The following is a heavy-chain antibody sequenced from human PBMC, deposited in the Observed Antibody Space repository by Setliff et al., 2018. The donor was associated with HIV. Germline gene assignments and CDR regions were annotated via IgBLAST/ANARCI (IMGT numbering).Heavy chain of an antibody. CDR1: GGSTSSSSYY. CDR3: ASGQWLEHAFDI. J-gene: IGHJ3*02. CDR2: VYSSGST. D-gene: IGHD6-19*01. V-gene: IGHV4-39*01. Sequence: PSETLSLTCRVSGGSTSSSSYYWAWVRQPPGKGLEWLGSVYSSGSTYYNPSLKSRVTVSVDTSKDQFSLRLSSVTAADTAVYYCASGQWLEHAFDIWGQGTVVTVSS.